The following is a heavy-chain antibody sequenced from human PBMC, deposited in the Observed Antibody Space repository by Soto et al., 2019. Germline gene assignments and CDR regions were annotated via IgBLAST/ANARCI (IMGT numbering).Heavy chain of an antibody. CDR1: RLSVIIYY. V-gene: IGHV4-59*08. Sequence: PSDTLTLTCPVYRLSVIIYYLGWILQPPCKGLELIGFIYYSGSTNYNPSFKSRVTISVDTSKNQFSLKLSSVTAADTAVYYCARRYSSALDIWGQGTMVS. CDR2: IYYSGST. D-gene: IGHD6-13*01. J-gene: IGHJ3*02. CDR3: ARRYSSALDI.